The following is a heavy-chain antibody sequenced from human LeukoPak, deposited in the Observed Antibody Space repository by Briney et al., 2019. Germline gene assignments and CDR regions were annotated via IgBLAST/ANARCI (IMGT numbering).Heavy chain of an antibody. CDR2: IRSKANSYAT. V-gene: IGHV3-73*01. CDR1: GFTFSGSA. CDR3: TTQRDGE. Sequence: PGGSLRLSCAASGFTFSGSAMHWVRQASGKGLEWVGRIRSKANSYATEHAASVKGRFTISRDDSKNTLYLQMNSLKTEDTAVYYCTTQRDGEWGQGTLVTVSS. J-gene: IGHJ4*02. D-gene: IGHD4-17*01.